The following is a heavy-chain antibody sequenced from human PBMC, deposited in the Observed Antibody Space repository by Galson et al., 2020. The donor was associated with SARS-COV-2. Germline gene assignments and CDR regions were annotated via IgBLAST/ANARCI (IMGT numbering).Heavy chain of an antibody. D-gene: IGHD3-9*01. CDR3: ARLRYYDVLTGYIVDV. CDR2: INPKSGGT. Sequence: ASVKVSCKASGYTFTDYYIHWVRQAPGQGLEWMGWINPKSGGTNYEQKFEGRGTMTRDTSITTAYMELSRLGADDTAVYYCARLRYYDVLTGYIVDVWGQGTMVTVSS. CDR1: GYTFTDYY. V-gene: IGHV1-2*02. J-gene: IGHJ6*02.